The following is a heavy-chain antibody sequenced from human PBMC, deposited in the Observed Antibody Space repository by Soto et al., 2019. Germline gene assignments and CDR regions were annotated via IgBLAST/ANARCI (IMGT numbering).Heavy chain of an antibody. D-gene: IGHD3-3*01. CDR3: ARGGGVGVAGSAAFDM. Sequence: QLHLVQSGAVVKKPGASVTVSCSASGYPVTAYYMHWVRQAPGRGLEWMGGINPATGAAKYTQTFQGRVPMTRDTSTSTVFMELSGPTSEDPAVFYCARGGGVGVAGSAAFDMWGQGTLVTVSS. J-gene: IGHJ3*02. CDR1: GYPVTAYY. V-gene: IGHV1-2*02. CDR2: INPATGAA.